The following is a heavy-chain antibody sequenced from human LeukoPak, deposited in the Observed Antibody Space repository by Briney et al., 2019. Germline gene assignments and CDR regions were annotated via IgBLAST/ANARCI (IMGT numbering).Heavy chain of an antibody. CDR1: GGSISSGSYY. J-gene: IGHJ6*03. Sequence: SQTLSLTCTVSGGSISSGSYYWTWIRQPAGKGPKWIRRIYTSGTNTYNPSHNSRVAISLDTSKSQLSLSLSSVTAADTAVYFCARATAMVNTYYYYMDVWGKGTTVTVSS. CDR3: ARATAMVNTYYYYMDV. V-gene: IGHV4-61*02. CDR2: IYTSGTN. D-gene: IGHD5-18*01.